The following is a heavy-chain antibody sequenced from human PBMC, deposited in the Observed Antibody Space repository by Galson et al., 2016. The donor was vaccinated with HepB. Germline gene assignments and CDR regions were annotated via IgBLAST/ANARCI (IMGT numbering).Heavy chain of an antibody. V-gene: IGHV3-21*01. J-gene: IGHJ6*02. CDR2: ISSSSSFI. Sequence: SLRLSCAASGFTFSSYNMNWVRQAPGKGLEWVSSISSSSSFIYYADSVKGRFTISRDNSKNTLYLQMSSLRAEDTAVYYCVTGLPTSSWYSSSWYLPYYYYGMDVWGQGTTVTVSS. CDR1: GFTFSSYN. D-gene: IGHD6-13*01. CDR3: VTGLPTSSWYSSSWYLPYYYYGMDV.